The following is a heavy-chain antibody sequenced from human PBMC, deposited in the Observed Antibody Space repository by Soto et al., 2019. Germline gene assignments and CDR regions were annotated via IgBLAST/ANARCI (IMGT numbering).Heavy chain of an antibody. J-gene: IGHJ3*02. D-gene: IGHD3-3*01. V-gene: IGHV4-4*02. CDR1: GGSISSSNW. CDR3: ARDSYITGDRHGSGYRKGAFDI. CDR2: IYHSGST. Sequence: SETLSLTCAVSGGSISSSNWWSWVRQPPGKGLEWIGEIYHSGSTNYNPSIKSRVTISVDKSKNQFSLRLSSVTAADTAVDYCARDSYITGDRHGSGYRKGAFDIWGQGTMVTVSS.